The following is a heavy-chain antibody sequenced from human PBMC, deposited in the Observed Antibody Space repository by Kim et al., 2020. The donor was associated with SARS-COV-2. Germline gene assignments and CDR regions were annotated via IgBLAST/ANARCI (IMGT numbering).Heavy chain of an antibody. CDR1: GFSFSSYW. Sequence: GGSLRLSCAASGFSFSSYWMSWVRQAPGKGLEWVANINQDESEKYYVDSMKGRFTISRDNAKNSLYLQMNGLRAEDTAVYYCARDNGIAAPGQDYWGQGNLVTVSS. CDR3: ARDNGIAAPGQDY. J-gene: IGHJ4*02. CDR2: INQDESEK. V-gene: IGHV3-7*03. D-gene: IGHD6-13*01.